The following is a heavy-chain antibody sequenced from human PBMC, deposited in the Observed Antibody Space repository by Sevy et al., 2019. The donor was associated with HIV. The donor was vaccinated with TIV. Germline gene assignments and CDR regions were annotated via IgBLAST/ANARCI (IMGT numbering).Heavy chain of an antibody. CDR2: ITPDSGDR. D-gene: IGHD1-26*01. CDR3: ARGRAPDNGRYYFDS. J-gene: IGHJ4*02. V-gene: IGHV1-18*01. Sequence: GSVKVSCKASGYIFGIYDISWVRQAPGQGLEWMGWITPDSGDRNYAQKLQGRVTMTTDTSTRTLYMELRSLTSDDAGVYYCARGRAPDNGRYYFDSWAQGTLVTVSS. CDR1: GYIFGIYD.